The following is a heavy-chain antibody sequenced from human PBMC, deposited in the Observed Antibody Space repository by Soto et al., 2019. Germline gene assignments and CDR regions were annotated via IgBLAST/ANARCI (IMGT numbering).Heavy chain of an antibody. Sequence: KASETLSLTCTVSGGSISSYYWSWIRQPPGKGLEWIGYIYYSGSTNYNPSLKSRVTISVDTSKNQFSLKLSSVTAADTAVYYCARDKVSSSSRGYYYYMDVWGKGTTVTVSS. D-gene: IGHD6-6*01. CDR2: IYYSGST. V-gene: IGHV4-59*01. CDR3: ARDKVSSSSRGYYYYMDV. J-gene: IGHJ6*03. CDR1: GGSISSYY.